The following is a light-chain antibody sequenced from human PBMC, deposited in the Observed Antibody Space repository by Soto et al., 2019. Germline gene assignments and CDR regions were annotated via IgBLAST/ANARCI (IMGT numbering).Light chain of an antibody. J-gene: IGLJ1*01. CDR3: NSHTASTTRI. CDR1: SSNIGAGYD. Sequence: QSVLTQPPSVSGAPGQRVTISCTGSSSNIGAGYDVHWYQQRPGTAPKLLIFGNINRPSGVPDRFSGSKSGTSASLAITGLQAEDEGDYYCNSHTASTTRIFGTGTKSPS. CDR2: GNI. V-gene: IGLV1-40*01.